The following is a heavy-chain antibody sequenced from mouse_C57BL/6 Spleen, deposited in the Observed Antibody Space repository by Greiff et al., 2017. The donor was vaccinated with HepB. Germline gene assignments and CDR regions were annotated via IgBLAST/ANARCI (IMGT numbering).Heavy chain of an antibody. J-gene: IGHJ1*03. Sequence: QVQLQQPGAELVKPGASVKLSCKASGYTFTSYWMHWVKQRPGQGLEWIGMIHPNSGSTNYNEKFKSKATLTVDKSSSTAYMQLSSLTSEDSAVYYCAGGGGGSSYFDVWGTGTTVTVSS. V-gene: IGHV1-64*01. CDR3: AGGGGGSSYFDV. CDR1: GYTFTSYW. D-gene: IGHD1-1*01. CDR2: IHPNSGST.